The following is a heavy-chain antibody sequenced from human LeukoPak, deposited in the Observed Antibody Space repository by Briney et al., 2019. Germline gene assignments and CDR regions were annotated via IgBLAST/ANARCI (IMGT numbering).Heavy chain of an antibody. Sequence: GASVKVSCKASGYTFTGYYMHWVRQAPGQGLEGMGVINPSAGSTDYALKFQGRVTMTRDTSTSTVYMELSSLRSEDTAVYYCARDGTLDGPKKCGVACYYFDYWGQGTLVTVSS. V-gene: IGHV1-46*01. J-gene: IGHJ4*02. CDR1: GYTFTGYY. CDR2: INPSAGST. CDR3: ARDGTLDGPKKCGVACYYFDY. D-gene: IGHD2-21*02.